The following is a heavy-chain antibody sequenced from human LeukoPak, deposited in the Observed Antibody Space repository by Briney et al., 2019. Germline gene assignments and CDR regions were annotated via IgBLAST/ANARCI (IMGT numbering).Heavy chain of an antibody. Sequence: ASVKVSCKASGYTFSGYYMHWVRQAPGQGLEWMGWINPKSGGTNEAQKFHDRVTMTRDTSIRTAYMEVSRLRSDDTAVYYCARDASYDSRIVGATPFDYWGQGTLVTVSS. CDR3: ARDASYDSRIVGATPFDY. V-gene: IGHV1-2*02. J-gene: IGHJ4*02. CDR2: INPKSGGT. D-gene: IGHD1-26*01. CDR1: GYTFSGYY.